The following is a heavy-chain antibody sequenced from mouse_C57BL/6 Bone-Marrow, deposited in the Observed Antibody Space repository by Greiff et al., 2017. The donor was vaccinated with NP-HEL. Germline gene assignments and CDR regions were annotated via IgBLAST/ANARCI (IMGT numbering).Heavy chain of an antibody. CDR3: GGSGSWFAY. V-gene: IGHV1-59*01. J-gene: IGHJ3*01. Sequence: QVQLQQPGAELVRPGTSVKLSCKASGYTFTSYWMHWVKQRPGQGLEWIGVIDPSDSYTNYNQKFKGKATLTVDTSSSTAYMQLSSLTSEDSAVYYCGGSGSWFAYWGQGTLVTVSA. CDR2: IDPSDSYT. CDR1: GYTFTSYW. D-gene: IGHD3-2*02.